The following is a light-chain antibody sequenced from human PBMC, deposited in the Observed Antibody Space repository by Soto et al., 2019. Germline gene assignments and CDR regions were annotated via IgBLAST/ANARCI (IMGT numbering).Light chain of an antibody. CDR2: GAS. V-gene: IGKV3-20*01. Sequence: EIVLTQSPGTLSLSPGERATLSCRASQSVSSSYLAWYQHKPGQAPRLLIYGASSRATGIPDRFSGSRSGTDFTLTISRLEPEDFAVYYCQQYGSSTQTFGQGTKLEIK. CDR1: QSVSSSY. J-gene: IGKJ2*01. CDR3: QQYGSSTQT.